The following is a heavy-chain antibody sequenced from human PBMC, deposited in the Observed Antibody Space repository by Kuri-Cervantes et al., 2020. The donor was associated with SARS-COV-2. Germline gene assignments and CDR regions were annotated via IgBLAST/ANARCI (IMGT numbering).Heavy chain of an antibody. Sequence: GGSLRLSCAASGFTFSSYAMSWVRQAPGKGLEWVSAIGGSGGSTYYADSVKGRFTISRGNSKNTLYLQMNSLKTEDTAVYYCTTGGSWVEYFDYWGQGTLVTVSS. CDR1: GFTFSSYA. V-gene: IGHV3-23*01. D-gene: IGHD6-13*01. J-gene: IGHJ4*02. CDR3: TTGGSWVEYFDY. CDR2: IGGSGGST.